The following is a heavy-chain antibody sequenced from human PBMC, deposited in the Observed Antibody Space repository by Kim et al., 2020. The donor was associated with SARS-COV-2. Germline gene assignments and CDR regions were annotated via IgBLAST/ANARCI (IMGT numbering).Heavy chain of an antibody. Sequence: GGSLRLSCVASGFTFSSYAMHWVRQAPGKGLEWVAVISYDGSNKYYADSVKGRFTISRDNSKNTLYLQMNSLRAEDTAVYYCARSYSSSWTNWFDPWGQGTLVTVSS. CDR3: ARSYSSSWTNWFDP. CDR2: ISYDGSNK. J-gene: IGHJ5*02. CDR1: GFTFSSYA. V-gene: IGHV3-30*04. D-gene: IGHD6-13*01.